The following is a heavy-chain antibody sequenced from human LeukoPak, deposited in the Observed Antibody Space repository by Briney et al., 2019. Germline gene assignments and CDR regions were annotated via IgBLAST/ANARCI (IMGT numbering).Heavy chain of an antibody. Sequence: GGSLRLSCVASGFTFSWNWMSWVRQAPGKGLEWVANIKQDGSEKNYLASVKGRATISRDNAKNSLYLQMNSLRAEDTAVYYCARKFGSSGWYPYWGQGTLVTVSS. CDR2: IKQDGSEK. D-gene: IGHD6-19*01. J-gene: IGHJ4*02. CDR3: ARKFGSSGWYPY. CDR1: GFTFSWNW. V-gene: IGHV3-7*03.